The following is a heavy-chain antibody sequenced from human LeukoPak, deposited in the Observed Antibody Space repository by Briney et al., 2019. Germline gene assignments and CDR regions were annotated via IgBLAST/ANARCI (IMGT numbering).Heavy chain of an antibody. CDR1: GFTFSDYY. D-gene: IGHD6-6*01. Sequence: GGSLRLSCAASGFTFSDYYMSLIRQAPGKGPEWVSYISSSGSTIYYADSVKGRFTISRDNAKNSLYLQMNSLRAEDTAVYYCARETSSSSWGAFDIWGQGTMVTVSS. CDR2: ISSSGSTI. V-gene: IGHV3-11*04. J-gene: IGHJ3*02. CDR3: ARETSSSSWGAFDI.